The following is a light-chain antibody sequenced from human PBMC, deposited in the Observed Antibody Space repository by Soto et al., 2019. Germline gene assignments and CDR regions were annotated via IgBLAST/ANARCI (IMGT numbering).Light chain of an antibody. CDR1: KNDIGVYDF. J-gene: IGLJ7*01. CDR2: EVV. CDR3: KSYAGSNTYV. Sequence: QSVLTQPSSASGSPGQSVTISCTGTKNDIGVYDFVSWYQHHPGKAPRLIIYEVVQRPSGVPDRFSGSKSGNTASLTVSGLQAADEADYFCKSYAGSNTYVFGSGTQLTVL. V-gene: IGLV2-8*01.